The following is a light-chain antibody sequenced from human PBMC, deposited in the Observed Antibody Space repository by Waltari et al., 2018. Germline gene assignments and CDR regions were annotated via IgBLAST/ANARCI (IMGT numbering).Light chain of an antibody. Sequence: SSELTQDPAVSVALGQTVRFTCQGDSLRSYYASWYQQKPGQAPVLVIYGKNNRPSGIPDLFSGSSSGNTASLTITGAQAEDEADYYCNSRDSSGNHVVFGGGTKLTVL. CDR3: NSRDSSGNHVV. CDR1: SLRSYY. CDR2: GKN. J-gene: IGLJ2*01. V-gene: IGLV3-19*01.